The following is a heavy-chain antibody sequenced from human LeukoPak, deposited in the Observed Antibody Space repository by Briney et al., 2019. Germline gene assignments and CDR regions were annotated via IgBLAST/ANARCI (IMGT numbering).Heavy chain of an antibody. V-gene: IGHV1-18*04. CDR3: ARVSPRDDCSSTSCYGNCDY. Sequence: ASVKVSCKASGYTFTSYGISWVRQAPGQGLEWMGLISAYNGNTNYAQKLQGRVTMTTDTSTSTAYMELRSLRSDDTAVYYCARVSPRDDCSSTSCYGNCDYWGQGTLVTVSS. CDR1: GYTFTSYG. CDR2: ISAYNGNT. J-gene: IGHJ4*02. D-gene: IGHD2-2*01.